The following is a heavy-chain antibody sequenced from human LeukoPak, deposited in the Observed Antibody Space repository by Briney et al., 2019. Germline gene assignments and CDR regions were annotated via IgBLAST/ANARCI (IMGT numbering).Heavy chain of an antibody. J-gene: IGHJ6*03. Sequence: GGSLRLSCAASGFTFDDYGMSWVRQAPGKGLEWVSAISGSGGSTYYADSVKGRFTISRDNSKNTLYLQMNSLRAEDTAVYYCARRLRYYYYYMDVWGKGTTVSVSS. CDR1: GFTFDDYG. V-gene: IGHV3-23*01. CDR2: ISGSGGST. CDR3: ARRLRYYYYYMDV.